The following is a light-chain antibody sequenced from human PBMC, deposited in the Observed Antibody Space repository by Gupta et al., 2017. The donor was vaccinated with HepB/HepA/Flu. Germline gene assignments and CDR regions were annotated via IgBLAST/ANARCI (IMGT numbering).Light chain of an antibody. CDR3: AAWDDSLNGLV. V-gene: IGLV1-44*01. CDR2: SNH. J-gene: IGLJ2*01. Sequence: HSVLIHPPYASGTPVHTVTIFCSGRNSNIGSNTGNWYKLLPGMAPRLLVYSNHQRPSGVPDRFCGSKSGTSASLAITGLQSEDEADYYCAAWDDSLNGLVFGVGTRLTVL. CDR1: NSNIGSNT.